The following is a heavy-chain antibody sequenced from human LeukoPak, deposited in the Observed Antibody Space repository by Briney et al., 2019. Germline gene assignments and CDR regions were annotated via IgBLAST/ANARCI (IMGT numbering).Heavy chain of an antibody. Sequence: GGSLRLSCAASGFTFSSYWMSWVRQAPGKGLEWVANIEEDGSEKYYVDSVKGRLTISRDAAKSSLYLQMNSLRAEDTAVYYCARLRAGDYFDYWGQGTLVTVSS. CDR1: GFTFSSYW. J-gene: IGHJ4*02. CDR2: IEEDGSEK. V-gene: IGHV3-7*04. CDR3: ARLRAGDYFDY. D-gene: IGHD6-19*01.